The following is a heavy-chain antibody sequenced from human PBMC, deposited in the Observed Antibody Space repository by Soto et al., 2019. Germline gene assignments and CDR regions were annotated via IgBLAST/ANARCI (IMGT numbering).Heavy chain of an antibody. V-gene: IGHV3-74*01. Sequence: EVPLVESGGGLVQPGGSLRLSCAASGFTFTSYWMHWVRQAPGKGLVWVSRINSDGSSTVYVDSVKGRFTISRDNAKNTLYLQMNSLRAGDTAIYYCTRSSTGYGYADTWGQGTLVTVSS. CDR1: GFTFTSYW. J-gene: IGHJ5*02. D-gene: IGHD5-18*01. CDR3: TRSSTGYGYADT. CDR2: INSDGSST.